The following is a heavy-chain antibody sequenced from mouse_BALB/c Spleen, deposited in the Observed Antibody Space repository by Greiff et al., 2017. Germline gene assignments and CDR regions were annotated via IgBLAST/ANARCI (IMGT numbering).Heavy chain of an antibody. CDR1: GYSITSDYA. CDR3: ARGGGPFAY. Sequence: EVKLMESGPGLVKPSQSLSLTCTVTGYSITSDYAWSWIRQFPGNKLEWMGYISYSGSTSYNPSLKSRISITRDTSKNQFFLQLNSVTTEDTATYYCARGGGPFAYWGQGTLVTVSA. J-gene: IGHJ3*01. CDR2: ISYSGST. V-gene: IGHV3-2*02.